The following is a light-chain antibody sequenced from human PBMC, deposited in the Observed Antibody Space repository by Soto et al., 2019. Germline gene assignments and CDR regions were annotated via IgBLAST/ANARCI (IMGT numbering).Light chain of an antibody. CDR1: QSDLYSSNNKNY. Sequence: DIVMTQSPDSLAVSLGESAAINCKSSQSDLYSSNNKNYLAWYQQKPGQPPKLLIYWASTRESGVPDRFSGSGSGTDFTLTITSLQAEDVAVYYCQQYYSTITFGQGTRLEIK. J-gene: IGKJ5*01. CDR2: WAS. CDR3: QQYYSTIT. V-gene: IGKV4-1*01.